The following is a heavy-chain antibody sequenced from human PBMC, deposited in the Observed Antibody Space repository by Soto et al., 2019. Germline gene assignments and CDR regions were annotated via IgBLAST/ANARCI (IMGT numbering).Heavy chain of an antibody. CDR2: MNPNSGNT. Sequence: QVQLVQSGAEVKKPGASVKVSCKASGYTFTSYDINWVRQATGQGLEWMGWMNPNSGNTGYAQKFQGRVTMTRNTSISTAYMELSSLGSEDTAVYYCARSFYGEVEAWFDPWGQGTLVTVSS. J-gene: IGHJ5*02. CDR1: GYTFTSYD. V-gene: IGHV1-8*01. D-gene: IGHD4-17*01. CDR3: ARSFYGEVEAWFDP.